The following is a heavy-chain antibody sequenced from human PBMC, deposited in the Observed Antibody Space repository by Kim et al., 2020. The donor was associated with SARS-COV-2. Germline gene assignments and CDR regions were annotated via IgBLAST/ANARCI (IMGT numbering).Heavy chain of an antibody. D-gene: IGHD3-3*02. V-gene: IGHV1-69*01. J-gene: IGHJ6*02. Sequence: NYAQKFLGRVTMTADESTSTAYLEVNNLRSDDTSVYYCARWEVAFFYGLDVWGQGTTVAVSS. CDR3: ARWEVAFFYGLDV.